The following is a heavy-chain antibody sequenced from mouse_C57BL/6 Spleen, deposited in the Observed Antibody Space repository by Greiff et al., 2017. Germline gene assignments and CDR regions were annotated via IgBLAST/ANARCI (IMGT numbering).Heavy chain of an antibody. V-gene: IGHV1-64*01. D-gene: IGHD2-2*01. Sequence: QVQLKESGAELMKPGASVKLSCKATGYTFTGYWIEWVKQRPGHGLEWIGMIHPNSGSTNYNEKFKSKATLTVDKSSSTAYMQLSSLTSEDSAVYYCARSVGYYYAMDYWGQGTSVTVSS. J-gene: IGHJ4*01. CDR3: ARSVGYYYAMDY. CDR2: IHPNSGST. CDR1: GYTFTGYW.